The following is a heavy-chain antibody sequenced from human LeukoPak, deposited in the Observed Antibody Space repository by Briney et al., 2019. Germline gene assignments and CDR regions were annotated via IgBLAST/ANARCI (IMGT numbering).Heavy chain of an antibody. J-gene: IGHJ4*02. Sequence: PGGSLRLSCAASGFTFSSYSMNWVRQAPGKGLEWVSSISSSSSYIYYADSVKGRFTISRDNAKNSLYLQMNSLRAEDAAVYYCATSLPTLTDYWGQGTLVTVSS. V-gene: IGHV3-21*01. CDR3: ATSLPTLTDY. CDR2: ISSSSSYI. CDR1: GFTFSSYS.